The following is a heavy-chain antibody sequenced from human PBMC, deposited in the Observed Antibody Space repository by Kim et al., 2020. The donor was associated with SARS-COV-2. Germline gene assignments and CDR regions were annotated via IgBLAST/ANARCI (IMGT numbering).Heavy chain of an antibody. CDR3: ARDPNCAFWSGYYLHDAFDI. D-gene: IGHD3-3*01. J-gene: IGHJ3*02. CDR2: IKQDGSEK. V-gene: IGHV3-7*01. CDR1: GFTFSSYW. Sequence: GGSLRLSCAASGFTFSSYWMSWVRQAPGKGLEWVANIKQDGSEKYYVDSVKGRFTISRDNAKNSLYLQMNSLRAEDTAVYYCARDPNCAFWSGYYLHDAFDIWGQGTMVTVSS.